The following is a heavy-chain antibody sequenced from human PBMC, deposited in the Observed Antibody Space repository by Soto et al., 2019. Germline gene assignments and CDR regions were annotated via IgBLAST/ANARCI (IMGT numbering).Heavy chain of an antibody. J-gene: IGHJ4*02. D-gene: IGHD3-10*02. CDR3: ARYVSWGYFDY. CDR2: IYFSGST. V-gene: IGHV4-61*08. CDR1: GGSVNSGGFY. Sequence: QVQLQESGPGLMKPSETLSLTCSVSGGSVNSGGFYWSWIRRPPGKGLELIGHIYFSGSTNHNPSIKSRVTIALDTSKNQFSLKLSSVTAADTAVYYCARYVSWGYFDYGGQGSLVTVSS.